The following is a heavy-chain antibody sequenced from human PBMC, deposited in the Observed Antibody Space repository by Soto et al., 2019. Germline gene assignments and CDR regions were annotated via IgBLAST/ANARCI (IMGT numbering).Heavy chain of an antibody. J-gene: IGHJ6*02. CDR1: GYTFTSYD. Sequence: QVQLVQSGAEVKKPGASVKVSCKASGYTFTSYDINWVRQATGQGLEWMGWMNPNSGNTGYGQKCKRRVTXTXNXXISTAYMEPSSLISEDTAVYYCASYNQTGYYGMDVWGQGPTVTVSS. V-gene: IGHV1-8*01. D-gene: IGHD1-20*01. CDR2: MNPNSGNT. CDR3: ASYNQTGYYGMDV.